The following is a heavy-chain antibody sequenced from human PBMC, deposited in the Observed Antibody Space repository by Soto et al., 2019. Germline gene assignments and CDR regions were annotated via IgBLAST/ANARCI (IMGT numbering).Heavy chain of an antibody. V-gene: IGHV1-69*01. J-gene: IGHJ5*02. CDR3: ASSSKEATGGNWFDP. CDR1: GGTFSSYA. D-gene: IGHD4-4*01. CDR2: IIPIFGTA. Sequence: QVQLVQSGAEVKKPGSSVKVSCKASGGTFSSYAISWVRQAPGQGLEWMGGIIPIFGTANYAQKFQGRVTITADESTSTAYMELSSLRAEDTAGYCCASSSKEATGGNWFDPWGQGTLVTVSS.